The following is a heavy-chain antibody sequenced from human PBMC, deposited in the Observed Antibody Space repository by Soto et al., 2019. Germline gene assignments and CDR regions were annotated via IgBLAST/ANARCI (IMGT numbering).Heavy chain of an antibody. V-gene: IGHV4-39*01. CDR1: GGSISVTPHY. J-gene: IGHJ4*02. CDR2: IYSSGTP. Sequence: SETLSLTCTVSGGSISVTPHYWGWIRQPPGKGLEWIGSIYSSGTPYYSPSLKSRVTIFVDRSRNQFSLKLTSVIAADTAVYYCVGDGKIRNYYYWGQGTLVTVSS. D-gene: IGHD2-21*02. CDR3: VGDGKIRNYYY.